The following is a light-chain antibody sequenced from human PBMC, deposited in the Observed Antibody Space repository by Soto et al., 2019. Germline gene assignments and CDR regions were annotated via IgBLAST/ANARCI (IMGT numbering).Light chain of an antibody. J-gene: IGLJ2*01. CDR1: SSDVGSYNL. CDR2: EVI. CDR3: CSYAGSTSLV. V-gene: IGLV2-23*02. Sequence: QSVLTQPASVSGSPGQSITISCTGTSSDVGSYNLVSWYQQHPGKAPKVIIYEVIKRPSGVSNRFSGSKSGNTASLTISWLQDEDEADYYCCSYAGSTSLVFGGGTKLTVL.